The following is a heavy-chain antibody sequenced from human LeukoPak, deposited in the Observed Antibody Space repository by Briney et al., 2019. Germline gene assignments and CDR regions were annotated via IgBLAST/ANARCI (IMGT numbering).Heavy chain of an antibody. J-gene: IGHJ5*02. D-gene: IGHD5-18*01. CDR3: AGDTYVDTAMVRGPAWFDP. CDR2: IIPIFGTA. CDR1: GGTFSSYA. V-gene: IGHV1-69*05. Sequence: SVKVSCKASGGTFSSYAISWVRQAPGQGLEWMEGIIPIFGTANYAQKFQGRVTITTDESTSTAYMELSSLRSEDTAVYYCAGDTYVDTAMVRGPAWFDPWGQGTLVTVSS.